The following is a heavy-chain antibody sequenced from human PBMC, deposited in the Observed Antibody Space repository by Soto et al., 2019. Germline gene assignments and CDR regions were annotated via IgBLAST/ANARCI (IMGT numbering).Heavy chain of an antibody. CDR3: VRGDNWNDEASDY. V-gene: IGHV3-33*01. D-gene: IGHD1-1*01. Sequence: QVQLVESGGGVVQPGRSLRLSCAASGFMFSNHGMHWVRQAPGKGLEWVAVIWSDGNNRYYADSVKGRFTISRDNSKNTVYLQMGSLRVEDTAVYYWVRGDNWNDEASDYWGQGTLVTVSS. CDR2: IWSDGNNR. J-gene: IGHJ4*02. CDR1: GFMFSNHG.